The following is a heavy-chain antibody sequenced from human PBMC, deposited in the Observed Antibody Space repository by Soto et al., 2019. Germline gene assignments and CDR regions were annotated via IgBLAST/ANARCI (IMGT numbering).Heavy chain of an antibody. CDR2: THHSGST. J-gene: IGHJ4*02. CDR3: ARHLGYSLYY. V-gene: IGHV4-4*02. D-gene: IGHD4-4*01. CDR1: DGSVSSTNW. Sequence: QVQLQESGPGLVKPSGTLSLTCAVSDGSVSSTNWWSWVRQPPGQGLEWIGETHHSGSTHYNPSLKSRVTISVDKSENQLSLKLSSVTAADTAVYYCARHLGYSLYYWGQGTLVTVSS.